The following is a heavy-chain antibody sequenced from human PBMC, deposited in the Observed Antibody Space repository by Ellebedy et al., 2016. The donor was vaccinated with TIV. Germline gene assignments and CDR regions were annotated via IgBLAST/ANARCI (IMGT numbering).Heavy chain of an antibody. CDR1: GFPVTSNY. CDR3: ANGAYDI. J-gene: IGHJ3*02. Sequence: GESLKISCAASGFPVTSNYMNWVRQAPGKGLEWVSVIFSAANGGETHYADSVKVRFTISRDNAKISLYLQMNSLTAEDTAVYYCANGAYDIWGQGTMVTVSS. D-gene: IGHD5-24*01. CDR2: IFSAANGGET. V-gene: IGHV3-53*01.